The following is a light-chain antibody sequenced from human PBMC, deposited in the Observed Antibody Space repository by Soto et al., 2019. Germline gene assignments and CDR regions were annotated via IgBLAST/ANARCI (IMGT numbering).Light chain of an antibody. J-gene: IGKJ1*01. CDR2: GAS. V-gene: IGKV3-20*01. Sequence: EIVLTQSPATLSVSPGERSTLXXRASQSVSSSYLAWYQQKPGQAPRLXIYGASSRATGIPDRFSGSGSGTDFTLTISRLEPEDFAVYYCQQYGSSPWGFGQGTKVDI. CDR3: QQYGSSPWG. CDR1: QSVSSSY.